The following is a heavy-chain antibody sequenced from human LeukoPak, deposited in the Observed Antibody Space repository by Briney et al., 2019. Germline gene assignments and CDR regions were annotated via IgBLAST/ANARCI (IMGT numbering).Heavy chain of an antibody. J-gene: IGHJ5*02. Sequence: ASVKVSCKASGYTFTSYDINWVRQATGQGLEWMGWMNPNSGNTGYAQKFQGRVTITRNTSISTAYMELSSLRSEDTAVYYCARATASTYYYDSSGAEYNWFDPWGQGTLVTVSS. CDR1: GYTFTSYD. CDR2: MNPNSGNT. D-gene: IGHD3-22*01. CDR3: ARATASTYYYDSSGAEYNWFDP. V-gene: IGHV1-8*03.